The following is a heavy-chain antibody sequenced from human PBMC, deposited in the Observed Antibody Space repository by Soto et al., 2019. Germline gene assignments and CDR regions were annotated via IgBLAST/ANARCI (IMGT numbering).Heavy chain of an antibody. CDR1: GFTFSSYG. V-gene: IGHV3-30*03. J-gene: IGHJ6*02. Sequence: GGSLRLSCAASGFTFSSYGMHWVRQAPGKGLEWVAVISYDGSNKYYADSVKGRFTISRDNSKNTLYLQMNSLRAEDTAVYYCARGRSTSWPFDYYFGMDVWGQGTTVTVSS. CDR3: ARGRSTSWPFDYYFGMDV. D-gene: IGHD2-2*01. CDR2: ISYDGSNK.